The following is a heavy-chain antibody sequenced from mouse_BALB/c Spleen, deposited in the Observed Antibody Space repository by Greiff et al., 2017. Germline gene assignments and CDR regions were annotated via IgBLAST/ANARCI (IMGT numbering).Heavy chain of an antibody. CDR2: ISYDGSN. V-gene: IGHV3-6*02. Sequence: DSGPGLVKPSQSLSLTCSVTGYSITSGYSWTWIRQFPGNKLEWMGYISYDGSNNYNPSLKNRISIPRDTSKNQFFLKLNSVTTEDTATYYCARENGYDEYYFDYWGQGTTLTVSS. J-gene: IGHJ2*01. CDR3: ARENGYDEYYFDY. CDR1: GYSITSGYS. D-gene: IGHD2-2*01.